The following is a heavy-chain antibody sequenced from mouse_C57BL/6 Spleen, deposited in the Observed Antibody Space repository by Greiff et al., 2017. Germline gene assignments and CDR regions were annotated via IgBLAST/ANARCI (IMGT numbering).Heavy chain of an antibody. J-gene: IGHJ2*01. CDR2: INYDGSST. D-gene: IGHD2-3*01. V-gene: IGHV5-16*01. Sequence: EVQLQQSEGGLVQPGSSMKLSCTASGFTFSDYYMAWVRQVPEKGLEWVANINYDGSSTYYLDSLKSRFIISRDNAKNILYLQMSSLKSEDTATYYCARDDDGYFDYWGQGTTLTVSS. CDR3: ARDDDGYFDY. CDR1: GFTFSDYY.